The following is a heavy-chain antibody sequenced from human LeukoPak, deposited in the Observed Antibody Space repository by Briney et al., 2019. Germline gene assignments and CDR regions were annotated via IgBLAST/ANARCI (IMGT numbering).Heavy chain of an antibody. CDR1: GFTFSSYA. J-gene: IGHJ4*02. CDR2: LNGGGDYT. CDR3: AKGRGTTIFGVAQSDY. D-gene: IGHD3-3*01. V-gene: IGHV3-23*01. Sequence: PGGSLRLSCEASGFTFSSYAMSWVRQAPGKGLEWVSALNGGGDYTYYAASVKGRFTISRDNSKNTLFLQMSSLRVEDTAEYYCAKGRGTTIFGVAQSDYWGQGTLVTVSS.